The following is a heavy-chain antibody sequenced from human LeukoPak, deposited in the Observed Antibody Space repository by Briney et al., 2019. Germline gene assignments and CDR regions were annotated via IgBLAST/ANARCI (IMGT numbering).Heavy chain of an antibody. Sequence: GASVKVSCKASGYTFASFGITWVRQAPGQGLEWMGRINPNSGGTNYAQKFQGRVTMTRDTSISTAYMELSRLRSADTAVYYCARGYDDSSSWYNWFDPWGQGTLVTVSS. CDR2: INPNSGGT. D-gene: IGHD6-13*01. CDR3: ARGYDDSSSWYNWFDP. CDR1: GYTFASFG. V-gene: IGHV1-2*06. J-gene: IGHJ5*02.